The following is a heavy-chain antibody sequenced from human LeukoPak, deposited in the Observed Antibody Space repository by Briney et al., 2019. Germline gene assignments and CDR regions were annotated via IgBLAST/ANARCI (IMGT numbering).Heavy chain of an antibody. V-gene: IGHV5-10-1*01. CDR3: ASRYGEDYYYGMDV. CDR2: IDPSDSYT. D-gene: IGHD4-17*01. Sequence: GEPLRISCKGSGYSFTSYWISWVRQMPGKGLEWMGRIDPSDSYTNYSPSFQGHVTISADKSISTAYLQWSSLKASDTAMYYCASRYGEDYYYGMDVWGQGTTVTVFS. J-gene: IGHJ6*02. CDR1: GYSFTSYW.